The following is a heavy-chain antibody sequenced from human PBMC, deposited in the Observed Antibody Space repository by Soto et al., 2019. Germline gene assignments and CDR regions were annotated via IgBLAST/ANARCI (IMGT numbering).Heavy chain of an antibody. J-gene: IGHJ6*02. V-gene: IGHV4-59*01. CDR2: IYYSGST. Sequence: SETLSLTCTVSGGSISSYYWSWIRQPPGKGLEWIGYIYYSGSTNYNPSLKSRVTISVDTSKNQFSLKLSSVTAADTAVYYCARGTPRYYDFWSGYYNPYYYGMDVWGQGTTVTVSS. CDR1: GGSISSYY. D-gene: IGHD3-3*01. CDR3: ARGTPRYYDFWSGYYNPYYYGMDV.